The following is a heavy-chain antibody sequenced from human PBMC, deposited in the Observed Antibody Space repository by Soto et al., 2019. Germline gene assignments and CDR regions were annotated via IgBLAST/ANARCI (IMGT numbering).Heavy chain of an antibody. J-gene: IGHJ6*02. CDR3: ARGRYGSDYYYGMHV. CDR1: GGTFSSCA. Sequence: VASVKVSCKASGGTFSSCAISWVRQAPGQGLEWMGGIIPIFGTANYAQKFQGRVTITADESTSTAYMELSSLRSEDTAVYYCARGRYGSDYYYGMHVWGQGTTVTVSS. V-gene: IGHV1-69*13. CDR2: IIPIFGTA. D-gene: IGHD3-10*01.